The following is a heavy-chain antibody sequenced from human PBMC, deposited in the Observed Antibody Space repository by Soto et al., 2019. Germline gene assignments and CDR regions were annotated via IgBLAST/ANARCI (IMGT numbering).Heavy chain of an antibody. Sequence: QVQLQQWGAGLLKPSETLSLTCAVYGGSFSGYYWSWIRQPPGKGLEWIGEINHSGSTNYNPSLKSRVTISVDTSKKQFSLKLSSVTAADTAVYYCARGADIVVVPAAYNWFDPWGQGTLVTVSS. CDR1: GGSFSGYY. V-gene: IGHV4-34*01. J-gene: IGHJ5*02. CDR3: ARGADIVVVPAAYNWFDP. CDR2: INHSGST. D-gene: IGHD2-2*01.